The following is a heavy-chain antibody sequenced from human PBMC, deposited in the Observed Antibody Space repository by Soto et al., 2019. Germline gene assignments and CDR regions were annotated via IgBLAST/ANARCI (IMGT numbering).Heavy chain of an antibody. D-gene: IGHD2-2*01. Sequence: KPSETLSLTCTVSGGSISSSDYYWGWIRQPPGKGLEWIGNIYYSGSTNYNPSLQSRVTISVDTSKNQFSLKLSSVTAADTAVYYCARAVLPATAPFDYWGQGTLVTVSS. CDR1: GGSISSSDYY. CDR2: IYYSGST. J-gene: IGHJ4*02. CDR3: ARAVLPATAPFDY. V-gene: IGHV4-39*07.